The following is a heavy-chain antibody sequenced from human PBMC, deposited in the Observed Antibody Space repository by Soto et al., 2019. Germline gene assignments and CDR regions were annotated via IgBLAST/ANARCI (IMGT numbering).Heavy chain of an antibody. J-gene: IGHJ5*02. CDR1: GGSFSGYY. CDR2: INHSGST. Sequence: TSETLSLTCAVYGGSFSGYYWSWIRQPPGKGLEWIGEINHSGSTNYNPSLKSRVTISVDTSKNQFSLKLSSVTAADTAVYYCARELFGRSVWFDPWGQGTLVTVSS. CDR3: ARELFGRSVWFDP. V-gene: IGHV4-34*01. D-gene: IGHD3-10*01.